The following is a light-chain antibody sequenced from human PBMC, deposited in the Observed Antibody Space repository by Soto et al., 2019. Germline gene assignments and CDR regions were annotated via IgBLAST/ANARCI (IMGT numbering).Light chain of an antibody. CDR3: QTWGSGIYWV. J-gene: IGLJ3*02. Sequence: QLVLTQSPSASASLGASVKLTCTLSSGHSSYAIAWHQQQPEKGPRYLMKLNSDGSHSKGDGIPDRFSGSSSGAERYLTISSRQSEDEADYYCQTWGSGIYWVVGGGTKLTVL. CDR2: LNSDGSH. V-gene: IGLV4-69*01. CDR1: SGHSSYA.